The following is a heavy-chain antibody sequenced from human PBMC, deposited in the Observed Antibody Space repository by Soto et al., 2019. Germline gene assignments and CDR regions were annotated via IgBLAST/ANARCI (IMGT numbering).Heavy chain of an antibody. J-gene: IGHJ5*02. Sequence: SETLSLTYIVSGGSVSSSNWWSWVRQPPGKGLEWIGEIYHSGSTTYNPSLKSRATISVDKSENQFSLRLKSVTAADTAVYYCASVGSDYDNSGYYLPWGPGTLVTVSS. CDR2: IYHSGST. CDR1: GGSVSSSNW. D-gene: IGHD3-22*01. CDR3: ASVGSDYDNSGYYLP. V-gene: IGHV4-4*02.